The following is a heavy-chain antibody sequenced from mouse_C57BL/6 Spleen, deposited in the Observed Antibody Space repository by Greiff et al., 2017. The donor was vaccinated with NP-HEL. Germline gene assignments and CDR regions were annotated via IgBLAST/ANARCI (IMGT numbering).Heavy chain of an antibody. J-gene: IGHJ1*03. CDR3: ARDYGSSYGYFDV. Sequence: EESGPGLVKPSQSLSLTCSVTGYSITSGYYWNWIRQFPGNKLEWMGYISYDGSNNYNPSLKNRISITRDTSKNQFFLKLNSVTTEDTATYYCARDYGSSYGYFDVWGTGTTVTVSS. CDR1: GYSITSGYY. CDR2: ISYDGSN. D-gene: IGHD1-1*01. V-gene: IGHV3-6*01.